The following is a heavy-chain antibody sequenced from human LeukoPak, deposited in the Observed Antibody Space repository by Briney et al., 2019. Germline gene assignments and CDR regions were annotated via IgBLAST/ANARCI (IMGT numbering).Heavy chain of an antibody. J-gene: IGHJ4*02. Sequence: GGSLRLSCASSGFPFSDFSMSWVRQAPGKGLEWISTTNSGGTSTYYAESVKGRFTISRDNSKNTLYLQMSSLRVEDTAVYYCAKQSYARSLGEGGPGTLVSVSS. CDR2: TNSGGTST. V-gene: IGHV3-23*01. D-gene: IGHD2-8*01. CDR1: GFPFSDFS. CDR3: AKQSYARSLGE.